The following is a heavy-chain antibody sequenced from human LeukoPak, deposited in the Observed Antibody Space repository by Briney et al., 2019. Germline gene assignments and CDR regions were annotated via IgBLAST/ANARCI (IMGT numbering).Heavy chain of an antibody. CDR3: ARKGYYDSSENSDY. CDR1: GGSISSGGYY. CDR2: IYHSGST. J-gene: IGHJ4*02. Sequence: PSETLSLTCTVSGGSISSGGYYWSWIRQPPGKGLEWIGYIYHSGSTYYNPSLKSRVTISVDRSKNQFSLKLSSVTAADTAVYYCARKGYYDSSENSDYWGQGTLVTVSS. D-gene: IGHD3-22*01. V-gene: IGHV4-30-2*01.